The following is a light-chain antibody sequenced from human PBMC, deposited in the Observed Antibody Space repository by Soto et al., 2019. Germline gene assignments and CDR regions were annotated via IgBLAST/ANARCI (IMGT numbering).Light chain of an antibody. Sequence: EIVLTQSPATLSLPPGERATLSCRASQSVSSFLAWYQQKPGQAPRLLIYDASTRATGIPARFSGSGSGTDFTLTISRLEPEDFAVYYCQQYGSSSITFGQGTRLEIK. CDR1: QSVSSF. J-gene: IGKJ5*01. CDR3: QQYGSSSIT. CDR2: DAS. V-gene: IGKV3-20*01.